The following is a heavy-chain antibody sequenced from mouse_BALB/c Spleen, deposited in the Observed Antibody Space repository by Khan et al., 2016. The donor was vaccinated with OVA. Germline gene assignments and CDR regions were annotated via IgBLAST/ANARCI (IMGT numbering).Heavy chain of an antibody. V-gene: IGHV2-2*02. CDR3: ARSGYDYGRGALFAY. CDR2: IWSAGST. CDR1: GFSLTNYS. Sequence: QVQLKESGPGLVQPSQSLSITCTVSGFSLTNYSVHWVRQSPGKGLEWLGVIWSAGSTDYNAAFISRLTIRKDNSRSQVFFKMNSRQPNDTAIYYCARSGYDYGRGALFAYWGQGTLVTVSA. D-gene: IGHD2-4*01. J-gene: IGHJ3*01.